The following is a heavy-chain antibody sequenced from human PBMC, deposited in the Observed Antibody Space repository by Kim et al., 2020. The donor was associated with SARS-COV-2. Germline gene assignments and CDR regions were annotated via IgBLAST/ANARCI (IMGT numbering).Heavy chain of an antibody. CDR2: ISYDGSNK. CDR3: AKSFSGSYVGYYY. CDR1: GFTFNTYG. Sequence: GGSLRLSCVASGFTFNTYGMHWVRQAPGKGLEWVAVISYDGSNKYHADSVKGRFTISRDNSKNTLYLQMNSLRIEDTAVYYCAKSFSGSYVGYYYWGQGTLVTVSS. D-gene: IGHD1-26*01. J-gene: IGHJ4*02. V-gene: IGHV3-30*18.